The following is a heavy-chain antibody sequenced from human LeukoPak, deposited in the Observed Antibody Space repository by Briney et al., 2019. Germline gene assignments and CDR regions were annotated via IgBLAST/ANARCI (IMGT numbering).Heavy chain of an antibody. CDR2: ISSNGGST. CDR1: GFTFSSYA. V-gene: IGHV3-64*01. CDR3: ARSPGEGVSPDYAFYV. Sequence: PGRSLRLSCAASGFTFSSYAMHWVRQAPGKGLEYVSAISSNGGSTYYANSVKGRFTISRDNSKNTLYLQMGSLRAEDMAVYYCARSPGEGVSPDYAFYVCGQGAMVTVAS. J-gene: IGHJ3*01. D-gene: IGHD3-10*01.